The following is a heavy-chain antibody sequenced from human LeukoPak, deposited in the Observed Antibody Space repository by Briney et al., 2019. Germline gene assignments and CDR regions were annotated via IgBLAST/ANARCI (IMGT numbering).Heavy chain of an antibody. V-gene: IGHV3-53*01. CDR3: ARSSGNYGDYVRAFDI. Sequence: PGGSLRLSCAASGFTVSSNYMSWVRQAPGKGLEWVSIIYSGGSTFYADSVKGRFTISRDNSKNTLYLQMNSLRAEDTAVYYCARSSGNYGDYVRAFDIWGQGTMVTVSS. J-gene: IGHJ3*02. CDR1: GFTVSSNY. D-gene: IGHD4-17*01. CDR2: IYSGGST.